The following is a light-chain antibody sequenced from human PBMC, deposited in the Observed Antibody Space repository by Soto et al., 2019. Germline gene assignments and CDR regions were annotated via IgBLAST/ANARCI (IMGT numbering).Light chain of an antibody. J-gene: IGKJ4*02. CDR1: QGIRND. Sequence: AIQMTQSPSSLSASVGDRVTITCRASQGIRNDLAWYHQKPGKAPKLLIYAASSLQSGVPSRFSGSGSSTDFNLTISSLQPEDFATYYCLQNYNYPLPFGGGTKVDIK. CDR3: LQNYNYPLP. CDR2: AAS. V-gene: IGKV1-6*01.